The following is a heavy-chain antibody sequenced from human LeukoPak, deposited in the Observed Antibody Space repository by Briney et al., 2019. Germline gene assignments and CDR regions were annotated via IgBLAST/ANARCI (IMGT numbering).Heavy chain of an antibody. V-gene: IGHV4-4*07. CDR2: IYATGST. Sequence: SETLSLTCTVSGCSIRSYYWNWLRQPAGKGLEWIGRIYATGSTNYNPSLKSRFSMSLDTSKNQFSLRLSSVTAADTAVYYCARAPSYSYYFDYWGQGTLVTVSS. J-gene: IGHJ4*02. CDR1: GCSIRSYY. CDR3: ARAPSYSYYFDY. D-gene: IGHD3-10*01.